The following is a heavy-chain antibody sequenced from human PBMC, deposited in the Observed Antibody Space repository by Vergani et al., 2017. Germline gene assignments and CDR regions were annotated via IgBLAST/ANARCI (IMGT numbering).Heavy chain of an antibody. V-gene: IGHV3-23*04. CDR1: GFPVSSNF. Sequence: EVQLVESGGGLIQPGGSLRLSCAASGFPVSSNFMSWVRQAPGTGLEWVSAVSGSGGSTYYAASVKGRFTISRDNSKNTLYLQMNSLRAEDTAVYYGAKMAYSSFYYLDYWGQGTLVTVSS. D-gene: IGHD6-6*01. J-gene: IGHJ4*02. CDR2: VSGSGGST. CDR3: AKMAYSSFYYLDY.